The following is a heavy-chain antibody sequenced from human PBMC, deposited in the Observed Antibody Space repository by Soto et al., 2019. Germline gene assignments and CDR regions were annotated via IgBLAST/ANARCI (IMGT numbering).Heavy chain of an antibody. CDR3: ARDRGISTRAYFDY. CDR2: IYSGGST. V-gene: IGHV3-66*01. J-gene: IGHJ4*02. CDR1: GFTVSSNY. Sequence: EVQLVESGGGLVQPGGSLRLSCAASGFTVSSNYMSWVRQAPGKGLEWVSVIYSGGSTYYADSVKGRFTISRDNSKNTLYLQMNSLRAEDTAVYYCARDRGISTRAYFDYWGQGTLGTVSS. D-gene: IGHD3-10*01.